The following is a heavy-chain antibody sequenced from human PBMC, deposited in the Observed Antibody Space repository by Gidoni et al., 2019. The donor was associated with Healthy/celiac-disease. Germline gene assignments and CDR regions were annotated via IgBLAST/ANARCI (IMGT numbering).Heavy chain of an antibody. CDR3: AGLYSSSGEWRDWFDP. CDR2: IKHSGST. D-gene: IGHD6-13*01. CDR1: GGSFSGYY. J-gene: IGHJ5*02. V-gene: IGHV4-34*01. Sequence: QVQLQQWGAGLLKPSETLSLTCAVYGGSFSGYYWSWIRQPPGKGLEWSGEIKHSGSTNYNPSLKSRVTISFDTSKNQFSLKLSAVTAADTAVYYCAGLYSSSGEWRDWFDPWGQGTLVTVSS.